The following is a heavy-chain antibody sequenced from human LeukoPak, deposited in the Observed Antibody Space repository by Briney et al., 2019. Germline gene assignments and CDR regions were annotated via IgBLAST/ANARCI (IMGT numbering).Heavy chain of an antibody. J-gene: IGHJ4*02. CDR2: IKQDGSKK. V-gene: IGHV3-7*01. CDR1: GFTFSSYW. Sequence: GGSLRLSCAASGFTFSSYWMSWVRQAPGKGLEWVANIKQDGSKKYYVDSVKGRFTISRDNAKNSLYLQMNSLRAEDTAVYYCARDRAHVLLWFGELGDDSPRFDYWGQGTLVTVSS. CDR3: ARDRAHVLLWFGELGDDSPRFDY. D-gene: IGHD3-10*01.